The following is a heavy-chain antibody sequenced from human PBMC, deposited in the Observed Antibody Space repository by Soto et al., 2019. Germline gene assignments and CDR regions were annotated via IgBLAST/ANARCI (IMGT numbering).Heavy chain of an antibody. CDR1: GFTFSNAW. CDR2: IKSKTDGGTT. J-gene: IGHJ6*02. D-gene: IGHD1-26*01. CDR3: TTGWDYYYYGMDV. V-gene: IGHV3-15*07. Sequence: EVQLVESGGGLVKPGGSLRLSCAASGFTFSNAWMNWVRQAPGKGLEWVGRIKSKTDGGTTDYAAPVKGRFTISRDDSKNTLYLQMNSPKTEDTAVYYCTTGWDYYYYGMDVWGQGTTVTVSS.